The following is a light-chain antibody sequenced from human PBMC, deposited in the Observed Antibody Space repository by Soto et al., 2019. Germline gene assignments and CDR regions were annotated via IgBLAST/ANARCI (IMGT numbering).Light chain of an antibody. V-gene: IGKV4-1*01. CDR2: WAS. CDR3: QQYYSTPFT. CDR1: QSVLYSSDNKNY. Sequence: DIVMTQSPDSLSVSLVERATINCKSSQSVLYSSDNKNYLAWYQQKPGQPPKLLIYWASTRESGVPDRFSGSGSGTDFTLTIGSLQAADVAVYYCQQYYSTPFTFGPGTKVDIK. J-gene: IGKJ3*01.